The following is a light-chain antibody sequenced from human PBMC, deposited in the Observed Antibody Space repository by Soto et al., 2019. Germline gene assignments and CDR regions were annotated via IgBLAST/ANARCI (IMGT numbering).Light chain of an antibody. CDR1: QSVLYSSNNKNY. CDR2: WAS. Sequence: DIVMTQSPDSLAVSLGERATINCKSSQSVLYSSNNKNYLAWYQQKPGQPPKLLIYWASTRESGVPDRFSGSGSGTDFTLTISSLQAEDVAFYYCQQYYSTPTFGQGTKVDNK. CDR3: QQYYSTPT. V-gene: IGKV4-1*01. J-gene: IGKJ1*01.